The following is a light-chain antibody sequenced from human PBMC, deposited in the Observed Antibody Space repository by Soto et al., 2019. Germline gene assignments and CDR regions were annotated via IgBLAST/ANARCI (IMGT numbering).Light chain of an antibody. V-gene: IGLV1-51*02. CDR2: ESN. Sequence: QSVLTQPPSVSAAPGQKVTISCSGSSSNIGQNHVSWYQQVPGTAPKLLIYESNKRPSGIPDRFSGSKSGTSATLGIAGLQTGDEADYYCGTWDSSLTAVLFGGGTKVTVL. CDR3: GTWDSSLTAVL. CDR1: SSNIGQNH. J-gene: IGLJ2*01.